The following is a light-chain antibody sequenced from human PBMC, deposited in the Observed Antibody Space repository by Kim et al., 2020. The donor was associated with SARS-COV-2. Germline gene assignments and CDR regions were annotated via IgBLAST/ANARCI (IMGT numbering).Light chain of an antibody. CDR1: QSVSSSY. CDR3: QQYGSSPYT. V-gene: IGKV3-20*01. J-gene: IGKJ2*01. CDR2: GAS. Sequence: LSPGERATRSCRASQSVSSSYLAWYQQNPGQAPRLLIYGASSRATGIPDRFSGSGSGTDFTLTISRLEPEDFAVYYCQQYGSSPYTFGQGTKLEI.